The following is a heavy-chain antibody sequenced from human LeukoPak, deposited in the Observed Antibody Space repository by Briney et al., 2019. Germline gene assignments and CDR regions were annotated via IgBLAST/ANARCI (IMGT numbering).Heavy chain of an antibody. D-gene: IGHD6-13*01. Sequence: GGSLGLSCAASGFTLSSYAMHWVRQAPGKGLEWVAIILYDGSNKYYADSVKGRFTISRDNSKNTLYLQMDSLRAEDTAVYYCARDAGSFLDYWGQGTLVTVSS. J-gene: IGHJ4*02. CDR2: ILYDGSNK. CDR1: GFTLSSYA. CDR3: ARDAGSFLDY. V-gene: IGHV3-30-3*01.